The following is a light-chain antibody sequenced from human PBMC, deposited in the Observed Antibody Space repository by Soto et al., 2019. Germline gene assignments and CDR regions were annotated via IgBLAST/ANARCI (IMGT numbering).Light chain of an antibody. J-gene: IGLJ1*01. V-gene: IGLV2-14*01. CDR2: EVS. Sequence: QSALTQPASVSGSPGQSITISCTATSSDVGAFNHVSWYQQYPGKAPKLIISEVSNRPSGLSNRFSGSKSGNTASLTISGLQAEDEADYYCSSYTTSSTYVFGTGTKLTVL. CDR3: SSYTTSSTYV. CDR1: SSDVGAFNH.